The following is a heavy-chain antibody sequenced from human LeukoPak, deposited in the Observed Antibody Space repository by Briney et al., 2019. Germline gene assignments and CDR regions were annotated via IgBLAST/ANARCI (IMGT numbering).Heavy chain of an antibody. CDR2: IFTSGST. V-gene: IGHV4-61*02. Sequence: TLSLTCTVSGGSISSGNYYWSWIRQPAGKGLEWIGRIFTSGSTKYNPSLKSRVTISVDTSKNQFSLKLSSVTAADTAVYYCARAFSRTEYYFDYWGQGTLVTVSS. CDR3: ARAFSRTEYYFDY. D-gene: IGHD2-2*01. J-gene: IGHJ4*02. CDR1: GGSISSGNYY.